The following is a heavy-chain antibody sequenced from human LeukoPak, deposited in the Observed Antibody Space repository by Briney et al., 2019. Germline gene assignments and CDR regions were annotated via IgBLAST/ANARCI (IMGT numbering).Heavy chain of an antibody. CDR2: ISSSSSTI. Sequence: GGSLRLSCAASGFTFSSYRMNWVRQAPGKGLEWVSYISSSSSTIYYADSVKGRLTISRDNAKNTLYLQMNSLRAEDTAVYYCAKDLTFGGVIVKGPYDYWGQGTLVTVSS. V-gene: IGHV3-48*01. CDR1: GFTFSSYR. J-gene: IGHJ4*02. CDR3: AKDLTFGGVIVKGPYDY. D-gene: IGHD3-16*02.